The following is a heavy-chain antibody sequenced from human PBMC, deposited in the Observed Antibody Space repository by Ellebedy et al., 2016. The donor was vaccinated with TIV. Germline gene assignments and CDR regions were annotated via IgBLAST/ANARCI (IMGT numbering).Heavy chain of an antibody. CDR3: ASEDY. CDR1: GGSISSSNW. J-gene: IGHJ4*02. Sequence: MPGGSLRLSCTVSGGSISSSNWWSWVRQPPGKGLEWIGEIYPGGSTNYSPSLESRVTMSVDRSKNQFSLNLRSVTAADTAVYFCASEDYWGQGTLVTVSS. CDR2: IYPGGST. V-gene: IGHV4-4*01.